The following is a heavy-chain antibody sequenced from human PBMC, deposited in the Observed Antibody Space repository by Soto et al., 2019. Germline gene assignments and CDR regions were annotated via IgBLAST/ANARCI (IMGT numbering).Heavy chain of an antibody. CDR2: IIPIFGTA. CDR3: ARVLPPDLDIYVPWFDT. J-gene: IGHJ5*02. V-gene: IGHV1-69*12. Sequence: QVQLVQSGAEVKKPGSSVKVSCKAYGGTFSGYAISWVRQAPGQGLEWMAGIIPIFGTANYAQKFQGRVTITADESTSIAYMKLSSLRSEDSAVYYCARVLPPDLDIYVPWFDTWGQASLVTVSS. D-gene: IGHD3-9*01. CDR1: GGTFSGYA.